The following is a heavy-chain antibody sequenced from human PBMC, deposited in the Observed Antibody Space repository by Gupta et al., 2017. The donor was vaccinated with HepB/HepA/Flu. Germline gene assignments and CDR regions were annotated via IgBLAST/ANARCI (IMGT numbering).Heavy chain of an antibody. CDR2: ISYDGSNK. D-gene: IGHD3-10*01. J-gene: IGHJ5*02. Sequence: QVQLVESGGGVVQPGRSLRLSCAASGFTFSSYGMHWVRQAPGKGLEWVAVISYDGSNKYYADSVKGRFTISRDNSKNTLYLQMNSLRAEDTAVYYCAKGSGLFPYNWFDPWGQGTLVTVSS. CDR1: GFTFSSYG. V-gene: IGHV3-30*18. CDR3: AKGSGLFPYNWFDP.